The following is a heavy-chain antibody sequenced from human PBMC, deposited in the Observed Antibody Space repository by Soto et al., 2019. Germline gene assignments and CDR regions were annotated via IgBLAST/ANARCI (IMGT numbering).Heavy chain of an antibody. CDR2: ISGSGGST. Sequence: GGSLRLSCAASGFTFSSYAMXWVRQAPGKGLEWVSAISGSGGSTYYADSVKGRFTISRDNSKNTLYLQMNSLRAEDTAVYYCAKQRIAVAGIYYFDYWGQGTLVTVSS. CDR3: AKQRIAVAGIYYFDY. V-gene: IGHV3-23*01. CDR1: GFTFSSYA. D-gene: IGHD6-19*01. J-gene: IGHJ4*02.